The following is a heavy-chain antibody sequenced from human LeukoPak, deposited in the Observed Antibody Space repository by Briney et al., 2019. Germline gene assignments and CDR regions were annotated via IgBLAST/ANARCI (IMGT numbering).Heavy chain of an antibody. CDR2: ISYDGSNK. Sequence: PGGSLRLSCAASGFTFSSYAMHWVRQAPGKGLEWVAVISYDGSNKYYADSVKGRFTISRDNAKNSLYLQMNSLRAEDTAVYYCAGGYSYGLWDFDYWGQGTLVTVSS. D-gene: IGHD5-18*01. CDR3: AGGYSYGLWDFDY. CDR1: GFTFSSYA. V-gene: IGHV3-30-3*01. J-gene: IGHJ4*02.